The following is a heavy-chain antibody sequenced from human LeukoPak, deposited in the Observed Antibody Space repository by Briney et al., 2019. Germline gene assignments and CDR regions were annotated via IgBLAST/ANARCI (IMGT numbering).Heavy chain of an antibody. Sequence: ASVKVSCKTSGYTFTDYYIHWVRQAPGQGLEWMGWINPNGGGTYYTQRFQGRVTMTRDTSTSTVYMELSSLRSEDTAVYYCARQVNMDVWGKGTTVTVSS. CDR3: ARQVNMDV. J-gene: IGHJ6*03. V-gene: IGHV1-2*02. CDR1: GYTFTDYY. CDR2: INPNGGGT.